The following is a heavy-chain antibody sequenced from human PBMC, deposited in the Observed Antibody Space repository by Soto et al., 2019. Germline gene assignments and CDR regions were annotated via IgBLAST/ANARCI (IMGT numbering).Heavy chain of an antibody. CDR2: IDARSSTI. CDR3: ARDRRLRDFYYYGMDV. V-gene: IGHV3-48*01. D-gene: IGHD4-17*01. J-gene: IGHJ6*02. CDR1: GFTFSSYS. Sequence: EVQLVESGGGLGQPGGSLSLSCIGSGFTFSSYSMNWVRQAPGKGLEWISYIDARSSTIYYADSVKGRFTISRDTARNSLYLQMNSLKVADTAVYFCARDRRLRDFYYYGMDVWGRGTTVIVSS.